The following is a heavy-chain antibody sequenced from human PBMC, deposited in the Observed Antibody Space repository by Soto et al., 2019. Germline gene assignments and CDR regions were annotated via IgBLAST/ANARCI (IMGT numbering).Heavy chain of an antibody. D-gene: IGHD2-15*01. CDR1: GYTLTELS. Sequence: ASVKVSCKVSGYTLTELSMHWVRQAPGKGLEWMGGFDPEDGETIYAQKFQGRVTMTEDTSTDTAYMELSSLRSEDTAVYYCAIHPLAYCSGGSCYFNWFDPWGQGTLV. V-gene: IGHV1-24*01. CDR2: FDPEDGET. CDR3: AIHPLAYCSGGSCYFNWFDP. J-gene: IGHJ5*02.